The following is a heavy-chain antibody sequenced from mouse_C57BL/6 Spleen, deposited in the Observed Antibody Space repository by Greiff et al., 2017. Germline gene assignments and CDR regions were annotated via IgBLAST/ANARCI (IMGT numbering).Heavy chain of an antibody. V-gene: IGHV6-3*01. CDR3: TAYYGSSGAY. D-gene: IGHD1-1*01. CDR2: IRLKSDNYAT. J-gene: IGHJ3*01. CDR1: GFTFSNYW. Sequence: EVKVEESGGGLVQPGGSMKLSCVASGFTFSNYWMNWVRQSPEKGLEWVAQIRLKSDNYATHYAESVKGRFTISRDDSKSSVYLQLNNLRAEDTGIYYCTAYYGSSGAYWGQGTLVTVSA.